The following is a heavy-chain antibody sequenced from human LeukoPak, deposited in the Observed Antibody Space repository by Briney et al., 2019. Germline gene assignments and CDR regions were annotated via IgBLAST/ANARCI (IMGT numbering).Heavy chain of an antibody. D-gene: IGHD4-17*01. CDR3: ARGDDYGDCWSY. Sequence: PGGSLRLSCAASGFTFSSYWMSWVRQAPGKGLEWVASIRQDGSEKYYVDSVKGRSTISRDNAKNSLHLQMNSLRAEDTAVYYCARGDDYGDCWSYWGQGTLVTVSS. CDR1: GFTFSSYW. J-gene: IGHJ4*02. V-gene: IGHV3-7*01. CDR2: IRQDGSEK.